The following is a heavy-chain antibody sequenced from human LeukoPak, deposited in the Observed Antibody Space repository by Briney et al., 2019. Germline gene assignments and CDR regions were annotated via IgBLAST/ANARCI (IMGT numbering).Heavy chain of an antibody. D-gene: IGHD4-23*01. CDR1: GGSLTSHY. V-gene: IGHV4-59*11. Sequence: SETLSLTCNVSGGSLTSHYWSWVRQSPEKGLEWIGQIYHTGSTHYNPSLRSRFAMSVDTSKNKFFLNVKSVTAADTAVYYCAREGRWGMKYYFDFWGQGTLVIVSS. CDR2: IYHTGST. J-gene: IGHJ4*02. CDR3: AREGRWGMKYYFDF.